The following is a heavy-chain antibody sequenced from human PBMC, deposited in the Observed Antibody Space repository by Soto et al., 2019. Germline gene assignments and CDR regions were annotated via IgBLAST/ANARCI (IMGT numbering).Heavy chain of an antibody. CDR2: ISYDGSNK. CDR3: AKDGGRYCSGGSCPSYGTDV. D-gene: IGHD2-15*01. CDR1: GFTFSSYG. Sequence: ESGGGVVQPGRSLRLSCAASGFTFSSYGMHWVRQAPGKGLEWVAVISYDGSNKYYADSVKGRFTISRDNSKNTLYLQMNSLRAEDTAVYYCAKDGGRYCSGGSCPSYGTDVWGQGTTVTVSS. J-gene: IGHJ6*02. V-gene: IGHV3-30*18.